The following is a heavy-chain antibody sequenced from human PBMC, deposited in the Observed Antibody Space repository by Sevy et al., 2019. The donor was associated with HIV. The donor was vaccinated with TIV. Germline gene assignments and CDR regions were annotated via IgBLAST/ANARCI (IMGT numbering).Heavy chain of an antibody. CDR2: INHSGST. D-gene: IGHD3-22*01. V-gene: IGHV4-34*01. CDR1: GGSFSGYY. J-gene: IGHJ6*02. Sequence: SETLSLTCAVYGGSFSGYYWSWIRQPPGKGLEWIGEINHSGSTNYNPSLKSRVTISVDTSKNQFSLKLSSVTAADTAVYYCARASYYYDSNGYYYYYYGMDVWGQGTTVTVSS. CDR3: ARASYYYDSNGYYYYYYGMDV.